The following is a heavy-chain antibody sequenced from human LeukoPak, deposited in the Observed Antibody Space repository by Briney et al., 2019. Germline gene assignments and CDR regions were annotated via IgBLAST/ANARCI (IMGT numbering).Heavy chain of an antibody. V-gene: IGHV3-21*01. D-gene: IGHD3-16*02. CDR3: ARGCDDYVWGSYRFGYFDY. Sequence: GGSLRLSCAASGFTFSSYSMNWVRQAPGKGLEWVSSISSSSSYIYYADSVKGRFTISRDNAKNSLYLQMNSLRAEDTAVYYCARGCDDYVWGSYRFGYFDYWGQGTLVTVSS. J-gene: IGHJ4*02. CDR2: ISSSSSYI. CDR1: GFTFSSYS.